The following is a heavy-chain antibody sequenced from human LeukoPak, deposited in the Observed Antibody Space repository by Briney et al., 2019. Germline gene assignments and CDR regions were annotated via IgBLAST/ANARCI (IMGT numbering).Heavy chain of an antibody. Sequence: GGSLRLSCVVSGFTFSGSAVHWVRQASGKGLEWVGRIRSKANNYATAYAASVKGRFTISRDESKNTAYLQMNSLKAEDTAVYYCTGDNFDSRVKVDYWGQGTLVTVSS. CDR2: IRSKANNYAT. CDR1: GFTFSGSA. D-gene: IGHD3-22*01. J-gene: IGHJ4*02. V-gene: IGHV3-73*01. CDR3: TGDNFDSRVKVDY.